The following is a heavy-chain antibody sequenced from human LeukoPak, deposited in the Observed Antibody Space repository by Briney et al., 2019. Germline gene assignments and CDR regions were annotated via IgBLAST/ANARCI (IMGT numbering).Heavy chain of an antibody. V-gene: IGHV3-30*18. D-gene: IGHD1-26*01. CDR1: GFTFSSYG. J-gene: IGHJ4*02. CDR3: AKESGSDPQSFDY. Sequence: GGSLRLSCAASGFTFSSYGMHWVRQAPGKGLEWVAVISYDGSNKYYADSVKGRLTISRDNSKNTLYLQMNSLRAEDTAVYYCAKESGSDPQSFDYWGQGTLVTVSS. CDR2: ISYDGSNK.